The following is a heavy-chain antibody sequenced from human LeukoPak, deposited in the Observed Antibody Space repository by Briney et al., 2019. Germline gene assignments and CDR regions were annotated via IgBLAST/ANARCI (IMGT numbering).Heavy chain of an antibody. CDR2: ISSSSSYI. D-gene: IGHD6-13*01. CDR1: GFTFSSYS. CDR3: ARDKGSWIREPLDY. Sequence: GGSLRLACAASGFTFSSYSMNWVRQAPGKGLEWVSSISSSSSYIYYADSVKGRFTISRDNAKNSLYLQMNSLRAEDTAVYYCARDKGSWIREPLDYWGQGTLVTVSS. J-gene: IGHJ4*02. V-gene: IGHV3-21*04.